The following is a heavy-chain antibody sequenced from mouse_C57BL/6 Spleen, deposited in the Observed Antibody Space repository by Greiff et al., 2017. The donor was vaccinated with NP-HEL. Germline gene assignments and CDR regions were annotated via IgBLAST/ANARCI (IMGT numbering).Heavy chain of an antibody. CDR1: GFSLTSYG. J-gene: IGHJ4*01. CDR2: IWSDGST. D-gene: IGHD1-1*01. CDR3: ARHGIDTTVENYAMDY. Sequence: QVQLKESGPGLVAPSQSLSITCTVSGFSLTSYGVHWVRQPPGKGLEWLVVIWSDGSTTYNPALKSRLSISKDHSKSQVFLKMNSLQTDDTAMYYCARHGIDTTVENYAMDYWGQGTSVTVSS. V-gene: IGHV2-6-1*01.